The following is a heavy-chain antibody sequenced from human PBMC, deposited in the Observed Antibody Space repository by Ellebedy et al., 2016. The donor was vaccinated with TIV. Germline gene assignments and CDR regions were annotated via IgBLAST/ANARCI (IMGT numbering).Heavy chain of an antibody. CDR3: ARDKEYCTSTTCYYYGLDV. V-gene: IGHV1-18*01. CDR2: SSPWNGNT. J-gene: IGHJ6*02. CDR1: GYTFTSYG. Sequence: AASVKVSCKASGYTFTSYGISWVRQAPGQGLEWMGWSSPWNGNTNYPQNLQGRVTMTTDTSTTTAYMELRSLTSDDTAVYYCARDKEYCTSTTCYYYGLDVWGQGTTVTVSS. D-gene: IGHD2-2*01.